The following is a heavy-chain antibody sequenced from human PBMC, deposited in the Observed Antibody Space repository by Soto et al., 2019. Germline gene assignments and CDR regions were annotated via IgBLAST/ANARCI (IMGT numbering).Heavy chain of an antibody. V-gene: IGHV3-7*03. CDR3: ARDADFDY. Sequence: EVQLVESGGGLVQPGGSLRLSCAASGFTFSNFWMSWVRQAPGKGLEWVANIKQDGSEKSYVDSVKGRFTISRDNAKNSLFLQMNSLRAEDSAVYYCARDADFDYWGQGTLVTVSS. CDR2: IKQDGSEK. J-gene: IGHJ4*02. CDR1: GFTFSNFW.